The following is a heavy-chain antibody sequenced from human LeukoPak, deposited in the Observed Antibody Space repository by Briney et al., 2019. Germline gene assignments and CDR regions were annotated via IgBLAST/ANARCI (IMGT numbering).Heavy chain of an antibody. V-gene: IGHV4-59*02. CDR3: ARAPGQWPHYFDY. D-gene: IGHD6-19*01. CDR2: IYDSGNT. J-gene: IGHJ4*02. Sequence: SETLSLTCTVSGGSVSRYYWSWLRQPPGKGLEWIAYIYDSGNTNYNPSLKSRVTISIDTSKNQVSLKMTSVTTADTAVYYCARAPGQWPHYFDYWGQGTLVIVSS. CDR1: GGSVSRYY.